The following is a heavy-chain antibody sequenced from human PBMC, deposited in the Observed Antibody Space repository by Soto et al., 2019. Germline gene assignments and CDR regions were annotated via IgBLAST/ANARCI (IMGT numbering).Heavy chain of an antibody. V-gene: IGHV2-26*01. CDR3: VRMNADSYQFYYAMDV. CDR1: GFSLRTGRMG. J-gene: IGHJ6*02. D-gene: IGHD4-17*01. Sequence: SVPTLVNPPETLTRTCTVSGFSLRTGRMGVSWIRQPPGKALEWLAHIFSDNERSYSTSMQGRLTISKDPSGSQVVLSMTNLDPVDTGTYYCVRMNADSYQFYYAMDVWGQGTTVTVSS. CDR2: IFSDNER.